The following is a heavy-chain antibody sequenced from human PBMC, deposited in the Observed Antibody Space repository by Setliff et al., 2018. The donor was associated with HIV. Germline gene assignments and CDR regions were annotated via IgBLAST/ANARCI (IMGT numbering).Heavy chain of an antibody. CDR3: VRDPPLTPTDADHPFDI. V-gene: IGHV4-38-2*02. CDR2: IYHGGTT. D-gene: IGHD2-21*02. J-gene: IGHJ3*02. CDR1: GYSISSGYY. Sequence: SETLSLTCAVSGYSISSGYYWAWIRQPPGKGLEWIGSIYHGGTTYYNPSLKSRSTISEDTSKNQFSLSLSSVTAADTAVYYCVRDPPLTPTDADHPFDIWGQGITVTVSS.